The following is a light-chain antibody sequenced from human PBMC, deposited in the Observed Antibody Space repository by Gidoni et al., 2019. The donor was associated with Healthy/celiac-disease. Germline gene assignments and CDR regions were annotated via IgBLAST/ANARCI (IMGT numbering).Light chain of an antibody. CDR1: QSVLYSSNNKNY. CDR2: WAS. J-gene: IGKJ1*01. Sequence: NVMTQLPVSLAVSLGERATINCKSSQSVLYSSNNKNYLAWYQQKPGQPPKLRIYWASTRESGVPDRFSGSGSGTDFTLTISSLQAEDVAVYYCQQYYSTPRTFXQXTKVEIK. V-gene: IGKV4-1*01. CDR3: QQYYSTPRT.